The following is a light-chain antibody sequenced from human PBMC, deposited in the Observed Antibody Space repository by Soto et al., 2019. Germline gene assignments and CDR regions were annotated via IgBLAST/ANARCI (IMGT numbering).Light chain of an antibody. CDR3: NSYTSSGTPF. J-gene: IGLJ1*01. V-gene: IGLV2-14*01. CDR2: EVS. Sequence: QSVLTQPASVSGSPGQSITISCTGTSSDVGGYDYVSWYQQHPGKAPKLMIYEVSNRPSGVSNRFSGSKSGNTASLTISGLQAEDEADYYCNSYTSSGTPFFATGTKVTVL. CDR1: SSDVGGYDY.